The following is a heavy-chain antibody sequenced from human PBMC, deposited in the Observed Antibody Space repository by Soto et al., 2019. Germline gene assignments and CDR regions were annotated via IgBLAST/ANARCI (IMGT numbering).Heavy chain of an antibody. CDR2: ISRSSSYT. J-gene: IGHJ4*02. D-gene: IGHD1-26*01. CDR1: GFTFSDYY. CDR3: AGGGGSYLPDY. V-gene: IGHV3-11*05. Sequence: QVQLVESGGGLVKPGGSLRLSCAASGFTFSDYYMSWIRQAPGKGLEWVSYISRSSSYTNYADSVNGRFTIPRDNAKNSLYLQMNSLRADATAVYYCAGGGGSYLPDYWGQGTLVTVSS.